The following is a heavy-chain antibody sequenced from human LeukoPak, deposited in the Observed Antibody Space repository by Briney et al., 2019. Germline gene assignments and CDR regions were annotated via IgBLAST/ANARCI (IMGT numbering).Heavy chain of an antibody. V-gene: IGHV4-59*01. J-gene: IGHJ4*02. CDR3: ARDTRAVAGTANFDY. CDR1: GGSISSYY. Sequence: KPSETLSLTCTVSGGSISSYYWSWIRQPPGKGLEWIGYIYYSGSTNYNPSLKSRVTISVDKSKNQFSLRLSSVTAADTAVYYCARDTRAVAGTANFDYWGQGTLVTVSS. CDR2: IYYSGST. D-gene: IGHD6-19*01.